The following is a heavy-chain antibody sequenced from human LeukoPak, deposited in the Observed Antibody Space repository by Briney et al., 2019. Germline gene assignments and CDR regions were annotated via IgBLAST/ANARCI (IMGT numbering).Heavy chain of an antibody. Sequence: GASVNVSCKASGYAFTNYGITWVRQAPGQGLEWLGWISTFNGNTNYAQKLPDRVTMPTDTSTSTAYLELRSLRPDDTAVYYCARRHLIGNGYFDHWGQGTLVTVSS. CDR2: ISTFNGNT. V-gene: IGHV1-18*01. CDR1: GYAFTNYG. J-gene: IGHJ4*02. D-gene: IGHD4-23*01. CDR3: ARRHLIGNGYFDH.